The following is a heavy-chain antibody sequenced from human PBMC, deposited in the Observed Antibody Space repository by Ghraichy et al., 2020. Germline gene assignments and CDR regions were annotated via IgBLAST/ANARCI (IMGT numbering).Heavy chain of an antibody. CDR2: IYHSGST. D-gene: IGHD3-9*01. CDR1: GGSISSSNW. CDR3: ASSYYDILTGYYQGRDY. J-gene: IGHJ4*02. Sequence: SETLSLTCAVSGGSISSSNWWSWVRQPPGKGLEWIGEIYHSGSTNYNPSLKSRVTISVDKSKNQFSLKLSSVTAADTAVYYCASSYYDILTGYYQGRDYWGQGTLVTVSS. V-gene: IGHV4-4*02.